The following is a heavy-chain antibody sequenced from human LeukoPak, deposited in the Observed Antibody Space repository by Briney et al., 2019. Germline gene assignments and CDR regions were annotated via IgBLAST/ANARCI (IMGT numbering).Heavy chain of an antibody. V-gene: IGHV4-59*08. Sequence: PSETLSLTCSVSGGSISSYYWSWIRQPPGKGLEWIGYIYYSGSTNYNPSLKSRVTISVDTSKNQFSLKLSSVTAADTAVYYCARQSAYFSWFDPWGQGTLVTVSS. CDR2: IYYSGST. J-gene: IGHJ5*02. CDR3: ARQSAYFSWFDP. D-gene: IGHD3-3*01. CDR1: GGSISSYY.